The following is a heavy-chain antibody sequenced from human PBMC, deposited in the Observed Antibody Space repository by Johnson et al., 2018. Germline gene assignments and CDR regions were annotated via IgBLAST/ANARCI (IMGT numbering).Heavy chain of an antibody. D-gene: IGHD2-15*01. V-gene: IGHV3-30*03. J-gene: IGHJ1*01. CDR2: ISYDGTNK. Sequence: QVQLVQSGGGVVQPGRSLRLSCAASGFTFTNYGMHWVRQAPGKGLEWVALISYDGTNKYYADSVKGRFTISRDNSKNTLYLQMKSLRAEDTGVYYCARGDIGGVVGAREYFQHWGQGTLVTVSS. CDR3: ARGDIGGVVGAREYFQH. CDR1: GFTFTNYG.